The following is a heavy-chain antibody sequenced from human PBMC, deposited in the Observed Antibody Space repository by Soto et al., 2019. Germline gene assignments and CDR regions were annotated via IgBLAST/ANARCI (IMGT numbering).Heavy chain of an antibody. CDR3: ARQVHPGYSSD. J-gene: IGHJ4*02. Sequence: GASVKVSCKVSGYTLTELFLHWLRQAPGKGLEWMGGFDPEDGETIYAQKFQGRVTMTEDTSTDTAYMELSSLTSDDTAVYFCARQVHPGYSSDWGPGTQVTVSS. CDR1: GYTLTELF. V-gene: IGHV1-24*01. CDR2: FDPEDGET. D-gene: IGHD2-15*01.